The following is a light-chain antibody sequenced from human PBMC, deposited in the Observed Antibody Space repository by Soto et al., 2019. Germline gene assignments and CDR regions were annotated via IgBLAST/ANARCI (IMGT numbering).Light chain of an antibody. Sequence: EIVLTQSPGTLSLSPGERATLSCRAGQTLSSTFLAWYQQKPAQAPRLLIYGASSRATGVPDRFSGSGSGTDFTLTISRVEPEDFAVYYCQQYNNWPPWTFGQGTKVEIK. CDR3: QQYNNWPPWT. CDR2: GAS. J-gene: IGKJ1*01. CDR1: QTLSSTF. V-gene: IGKV3-20*01.